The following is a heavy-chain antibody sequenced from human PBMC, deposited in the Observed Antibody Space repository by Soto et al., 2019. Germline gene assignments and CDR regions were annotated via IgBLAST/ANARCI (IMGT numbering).Heavy chain of an antibody. V-gene: IGHV3-13*01. J-gene: IGHJ6*02. D-gene: IGHD1-26*01. Sequence: EVQLVESGGGLVQPGGSLRLSCAASGFTFSSYDMHWVRQATGKGLEWVSAIGTAGDTYYPGSVKGRFTISRENAKNSLYLQMNRLRAENTAVYYCARMGSGSYFSYYYYGMDVWGQGTTVTVSS. CDR2: IGTAGDT. CDR1: GFTFSSYD. CDR3: ARMGSGSYFSYYYYGMDV.